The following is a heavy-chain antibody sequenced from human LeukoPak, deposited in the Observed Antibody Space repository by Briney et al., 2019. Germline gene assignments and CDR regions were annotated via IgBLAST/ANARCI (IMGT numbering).Heavy chain of an antibody. J-gene: IGHJ4*02. CDR3: AIYLRYDSRTYYFDY. CDR1: GFTFSSYA. D-gene: IGHD3-22*01. CDR2: ISGSGGST. V-gene: IGHV3-23*01. Sequence: GGSLRLSCAASGFTFSSYAMSWVRQAPGKGLEWVSAISGSGGSTYYADSVKGRFTISRGNSKNTLYLQMNSLRAEDTAVYYCAIYLRYDSRTYYFDYWGQGTLVTVSS.